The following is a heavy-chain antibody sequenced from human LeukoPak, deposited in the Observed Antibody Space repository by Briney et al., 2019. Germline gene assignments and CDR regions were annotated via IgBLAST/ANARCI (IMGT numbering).Heavy chain of an antibody. CDR1: GITVNSNY. J-gene: IGHJ5*02. V-gene: IGHV3-66*01. CDR3: AGLWSSHWFDP. D-gene: IGHD3-3*01. CDR2: IHTSGDT. Sequence: GGSLRLSCAVSGITVNSNYMNWVRQAPGKGLEWVSVIHTSGDTFYADSVRGRCTVSRDNAKNTVYLQMNSLRVEDTAVYYCAGLWSSHWFDPWGQGTVDTVSS.